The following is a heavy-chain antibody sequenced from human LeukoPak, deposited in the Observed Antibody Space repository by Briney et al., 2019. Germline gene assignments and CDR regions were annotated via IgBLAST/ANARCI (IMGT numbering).Heavy chain of an antibody. Sequence: SETLSLTCTVSGGSINSGSYYWSWIRQPAGKGLEWIGRIYTSGSTNYNPSLKSRVTISVDTSNNQFSLKVNSVTAADTAVYYCASQLRDGYNSSPDYWGQGTLVTVSS. D-gene: IGHD5-24*01. J-gene: IGHJ4*02. CDR2: IYTSGST. V-gene: IGHV4-61*02. CDR1: GGSINSGSYY. CDR3: ASQLRDGYNSSPDY.